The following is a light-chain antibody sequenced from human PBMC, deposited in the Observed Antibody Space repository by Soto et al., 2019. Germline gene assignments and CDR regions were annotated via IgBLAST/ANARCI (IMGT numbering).Light chain of an antibody. CDR1: SSDVGSYNY. CDR3: CSYAGSYTLYV. J-gene: IGLJ1*01. CDR2: DVS. V-gene: IGLV2-11*01. Sequence: QSVLTQPRSVSGSPGQSVTISCTGTSSDVGSYNYVSWYQQHPGKAPKFMIYDVSKRPSGVPDRFSGSKSGNTASLTISGLQAEDEADYYCCSYAGSYTLYVFGTGTQLTVL.